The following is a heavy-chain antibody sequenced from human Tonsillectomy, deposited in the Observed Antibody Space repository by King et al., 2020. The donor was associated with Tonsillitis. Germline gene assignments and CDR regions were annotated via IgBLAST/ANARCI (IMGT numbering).Heavy chain of an antibody. Sequence: QLVQSGAEVKKPGASVKVSCKASGYTLTDYYMHWVRQAPGQGLEWMGWINPNNGGTNYAQKFQGRVTMTRDTSSSTSFLELSRLRSDDTAVYYCARDPFGAVPKKYYYAMEVWGQGTTVTVSS. CDR1: GYTLTDYY. J-gene: IGHJ6*02. D-gene: IGHD3-16*01. CDR2: INPNNGGT. V-gene: IGHV1-2*02. CDR3: ARDPFGAVPKKYYYAMEV.